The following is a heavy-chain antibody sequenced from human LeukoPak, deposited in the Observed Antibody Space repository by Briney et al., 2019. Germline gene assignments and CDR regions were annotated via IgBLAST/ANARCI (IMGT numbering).Heavy chain of an antibody. CDR2: IIPILGIA. V-gene: IGHV1-69*04. D-gene: IGHD2-2*01. CDR3: ARDNIVVVGLASPRGNWVDP. J-gene: IGHJ5*02. CDR1: GVTLSSYA. Sequence: SVKVSCKASGVTLSSYAISWVRRAPGQGLEWMGRIIPILGIANYAQKFQGRVTITADKSTSTAYMELSSLRSEDTAVYYSARDNIVVVGLASPRGNWVDPWLRGTLVTVSS.